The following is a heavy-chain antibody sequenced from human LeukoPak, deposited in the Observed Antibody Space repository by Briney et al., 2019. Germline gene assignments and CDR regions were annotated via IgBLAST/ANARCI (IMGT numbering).Heavy chain of an antibody. D-gene: IGHD2-15*01. CDR1: GFTFSSYA. Sequence: GGSLSLSCAASGFTFSSYAMSWVRQAPGKGLEWVSAISGSGGSTYYADSVKGRFTISRDNPKNTLYLQMNSLRAEDTAVYYCASPYCSGGSCYQHWYFDLWGRGTLVTVSS. CDR3: ASPYCSGGSCYQHWYFDL. V-gene: IGHV3-23*01. J-gene: IGHJ2*01. CDR2: ISGSGGST.